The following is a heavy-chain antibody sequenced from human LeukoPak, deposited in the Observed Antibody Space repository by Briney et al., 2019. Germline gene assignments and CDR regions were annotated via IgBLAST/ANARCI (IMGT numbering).Heavy chain of an antibody. CDR1: GGSISSHF. J-gene: IGHJ4*02. D-gene: IGHD2/OR15-2a*01. V-gene: IGHV3-23*01. CDR2: ISGRSGTT. CDR3: AKVGTVYFPLDF. Sequence: TSETLSLTCTVSGGSISSHFWSWVRQAPGKGLEWVSAISGRSGTTYYADSVKGRFTISRDNSKNTLYLQMNSLRAGDTAVYYCAKVGTVYFPLDFWGQGTLVTVSS.